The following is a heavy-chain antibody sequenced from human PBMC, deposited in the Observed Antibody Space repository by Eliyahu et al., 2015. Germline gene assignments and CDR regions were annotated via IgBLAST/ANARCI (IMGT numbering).Heavy chain of an antibody. CDR2: INSSRSTI. J-gene: IGHJ3*02. V-gene: IGHV3-48*02. Sequence: EVQLVESGGGXVQPGGSLRXSCAASXFTFXAYXMNWVRQAPGKGLEWVSYINSSRSTIYYADSVKGRFTISRDNAKNSLYLQMKTLRDEDTAVYYCARSSRGFDIWGQGTMVTVSS. CDR1: XFTFXAYX. CDR3: ARSSRGFDI. D-gene: IGHD3-10*01.